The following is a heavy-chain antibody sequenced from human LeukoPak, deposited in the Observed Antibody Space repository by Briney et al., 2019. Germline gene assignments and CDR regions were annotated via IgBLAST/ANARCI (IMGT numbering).Heavy chain of an antibody. CDR3: ARESDNSGYLNY. CDR2: IIPIFGTA. Sequence: SVKVSCKASGGTFSSYAISLVRQAPGQGLEWMGGIIPIFGTANYAQKFQGRVTITTDESTSTAYMELSSLRSEDTAVYYCARESDNSGYLNYWGQGTLVTVSS. D-gene: IGHD3-22*01. CDR1: GGTFSSYA. J-gene: IGHJ4*02. V-gene: IGHV1-69*05.